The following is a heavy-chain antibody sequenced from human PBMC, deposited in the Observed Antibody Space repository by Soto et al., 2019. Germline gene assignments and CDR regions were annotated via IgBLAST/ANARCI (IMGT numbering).Heavy chain of an antibody. CDR1: GFSFDEYA. CDR3: AKGFCSSARCLTYSYMDV. CDR2: ISWNSGTM. Sequence: EVQLVESGGGLVQPGGSLRLSCAASGFSFDEYAMHWVRQAPGKGLEWVSGISWNSGTMGYGDSVRGRFTISRDNAKNSLYLQMNSLRAEDTALYYCAKGFCSSARCLTYSYMDVWGKGTTVTVSS. V-gene: IGHV3-9*01. J-gene: IGHJ6*03. D-gene: IGHD2-2*01.